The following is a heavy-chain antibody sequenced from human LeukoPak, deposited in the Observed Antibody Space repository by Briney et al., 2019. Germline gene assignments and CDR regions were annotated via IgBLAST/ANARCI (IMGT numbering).Heavy chain of an antibody. Sequence: GGSLRPSCAASGFTFSTYAMSWVRQAPGKGLEWVSTISGSGRNTYYAQFVKGRFTISRDNSETTVYLQMNGLRAEDTAVYYCAKDESGADCSTTSCLGAFDYWGQGTLVTVSS. D-gene: IGHD2-2*01. CDR1: GFTFSTYA. CDR3: AKDESGADCSTTSCLGAFDY. V-gene: IGHV3-23*01. CDR2: ISGSGRNT. J-gene: IGHJ4*02.